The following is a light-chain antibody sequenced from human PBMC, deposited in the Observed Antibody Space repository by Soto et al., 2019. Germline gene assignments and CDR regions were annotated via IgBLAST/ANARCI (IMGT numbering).Light chain of an antibody. J-gene: IGLJ1*01. CDR3: SSYAGSNNYV. Sequence: QSALTQPPSASGSPGQSVTISCTGTSSDVSGYNSVSWYQHHPGKAPKLMIYEVSKRPSGVPDRFSGSKSANTASLTVSGLLAEDEADYYCSSYAGSNNYVFGTGTKVTVL. CDR1: SSDVSGYNS. V-gene: IGLV2-8*01. CDR2: EVS.